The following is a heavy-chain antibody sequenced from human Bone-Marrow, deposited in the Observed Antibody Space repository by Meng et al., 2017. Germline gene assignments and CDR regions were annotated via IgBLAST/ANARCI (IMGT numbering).Heavy chain of an antibody. CDR1: GGSMNGYY. V-gene: IGHV4-59*12. D-gene: IGHD6-6*01. CDR3: ARGKSNSSPPFDP. Sequence: QVQLQESGPGLVKPSETLSLTCTVSGGSMNGYYWGWIRQPPGKGLEWIGYIYHSGSTYYNPSLKSRVTISVDTSKNQFSLKLSSVTAADTAVYYCARGKSNSSPPFDPWGQGTLVTVSS. CDR2: IYHSGST. J-gene: IGHJ5*02.